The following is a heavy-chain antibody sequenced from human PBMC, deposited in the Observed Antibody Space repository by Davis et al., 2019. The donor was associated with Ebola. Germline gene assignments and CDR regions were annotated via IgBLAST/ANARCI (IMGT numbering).Heavy chain of an antibody. CDR3: SRGAYGSRSSNWFDP. V-gene: IGHV4-4*07. J-gene: IGHJ5*02. CDR2: VSFSGST. CDR1: GGSISSYY. D-gene: IGHD3-10*01. Sequence: SETLSLTCTVSGGSISSYYWSWIRQPAGKGLEWIGRVSFSGSTDYNPSLKSRLTMSVDTSKKQFFLTLNSVTAADTAVYYCSRGAYGSRSSNWFDPWGQGTLVTVSS.